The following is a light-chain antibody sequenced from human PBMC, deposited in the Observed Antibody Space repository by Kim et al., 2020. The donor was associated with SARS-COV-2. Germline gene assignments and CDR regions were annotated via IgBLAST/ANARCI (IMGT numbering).Light chain of an antibody. Sequence: AKAITITCKGERLRTWCESWYQQRQGQAPVLVLCSRNDRPSGIPDRFCGSRSEAATTLTLTGAQAEDEADYYCTSRDISGNHLVFGGGTQLTVL. CDR2: SRN. J-gene: IGLJ2*01. V-gene: IGLV3-19*01. CDR3: TSRDISGNHLV. CDR1: RLRTWC.